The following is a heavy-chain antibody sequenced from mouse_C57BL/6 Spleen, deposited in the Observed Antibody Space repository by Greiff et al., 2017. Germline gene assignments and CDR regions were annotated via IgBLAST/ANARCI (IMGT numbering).Heavy chain of an antibody. V-gene: IGHV5-16*01. CDR1: GFTFSDYY. J-gene: IGHJ4*01. D-gene: IGHD3-3*01. CDR3: ARESLGAMDY. Sequence: EVKLMESEGGLVQPGSSMKLSCTASGFTFSDYYMAWVRQVPEKGLEWVANINYDGSSTYYLDSLKSRFIISRDNAKNILYLQMSSLKSEDTATYYCARESLGAMDYWGQGTSVTVSS. CDR2: INYDGSST.